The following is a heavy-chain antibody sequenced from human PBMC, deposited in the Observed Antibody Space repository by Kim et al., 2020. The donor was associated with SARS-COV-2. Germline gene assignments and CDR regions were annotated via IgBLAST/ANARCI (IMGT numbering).Heavy chain of an antibody. V-gene: IGHV3-21*01. CDR1: GFTFSSYS. Sequence: GGSLRLSCAASGFTFSSYSMNWVRQAPGKGLEWVSSISSSSSYIYYADSVKGRFTISRDNAKNSLYLQMNSLRAEDTAVYYCARDPELVVPAAIGEIYYYGMDVWGQGTTVTVSS. D-gene: IGHD2-2*02. CDR2: ISSSSSYI. CDR3: ARDPELVVPAAIGEIYYYGMDV. J-gene: IGHJ6*02.